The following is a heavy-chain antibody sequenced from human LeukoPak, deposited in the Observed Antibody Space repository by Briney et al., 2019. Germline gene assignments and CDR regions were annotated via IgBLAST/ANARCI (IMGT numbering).Heavy chain of an antibody. D-gene: IGHD1-26*01. Sequence: PSETLSLTCAAYGVSFSGYYWSWIRQPPGKGLEWIGEINHSGSTNYNPSLKSRVTISVDTSKSQFSLKLSSVTAADTAVYYCARVQMCSGSHCGDFDLWGRGTLVTVSS. CDR3: ARVQMCSGSHCGDFDL. V-gene: IGHV4-34*01. J-gene: IGHJ2*01. CDR2: INHSGST. CDR1: GVSFSGYY.